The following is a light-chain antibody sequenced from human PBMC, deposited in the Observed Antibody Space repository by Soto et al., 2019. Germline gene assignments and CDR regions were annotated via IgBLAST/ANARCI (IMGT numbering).Light chain of an antibody. V-gene: IGKV1-5*03. CDR2: KVS. Sequence: DLQMTQSPSTLSASVGDRVTITCRASQSLNNWLAWYQQKPGYAPKLLIYKVSNLESGVPSRFSGSGSGTEFTLTISSLQPDDFATYYCQQYNSYSWTFGQGTKVEIK. CDR3: QQYNSYSWT. J-gene: IGKJ1*01. CDR1: QSLNNW.